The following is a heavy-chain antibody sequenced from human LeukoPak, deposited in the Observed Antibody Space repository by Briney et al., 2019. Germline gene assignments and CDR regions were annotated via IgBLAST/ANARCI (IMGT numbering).Heavy chain of an antibody. V-gene: IGHV4-34*01. CDR1: GGSFSGYY. D-gene: IGHD4-23*01. J-gene: IGHJ3*02. CDR2: INHSGST. Sequence: SETLSLTCAVYGGSFSGYYWSWIRQPPGKGLEWIGEINHSGSTNYNPSLKSRVTISVDTSKNQFSLKLSSVTAADTAVYYCARDHRVTPGAFDIWGQGTMVTVSS. CDR3: ARDHRVTPGAFDI.